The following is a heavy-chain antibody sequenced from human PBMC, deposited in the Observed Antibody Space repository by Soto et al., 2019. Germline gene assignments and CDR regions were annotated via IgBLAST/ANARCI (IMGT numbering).Heavy chain of an antibody. CDR3: ARVVCTSTRCYFPGWFAP. D-gene: IGHD2-2*01. V-gene: IGHV4-31*03. J-gene: IGHJ5*02. CDR2: IYYSGST. CDR1: GGSINSGGYY. Sequence: QVQLQESGPGLMKPSQTRSLTCTVSGGSINSGGYYWSWVRQPPGKGLEWIGNIYYSGSTYCNPSLKSRVTISVDTSKNHFSLNLTSVTAADTAVYYCARVVCTSTRCYFPGWFAPWGQGTLVTVSS.